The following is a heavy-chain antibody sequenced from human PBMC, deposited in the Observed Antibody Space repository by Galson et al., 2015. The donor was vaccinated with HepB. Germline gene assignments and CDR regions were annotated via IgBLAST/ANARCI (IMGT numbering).Heavy chain of an antibody. J-gene: IGHJ6*02. D-gene: IGHD3-3*01. CDR1: GFTFSNAW. CDR3: TTDGQDSFDFWSGYYSGGGGMDV. V-gene: IGHV3-15*01. Sequence: SLRLSCAASGFTFSNAWMSWVRQAPGKGLEWVGSIKSKTDGGTTDYAAHVKGRFTISRDDSKNTLYLQMNSLKTEDTAVYYCTTDGQDSFDFWSGYYSGGGGMDVWGQGTTVTVSS. CDR2: IKSKTDGGTT.